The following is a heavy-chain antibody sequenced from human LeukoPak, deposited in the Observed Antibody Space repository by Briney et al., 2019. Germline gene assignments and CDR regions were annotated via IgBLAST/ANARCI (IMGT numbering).Heavy chain of an antibody. CDR1: GFTFSSYG. Sequence: GGTLRLSCAASGFTFSSYGMSWVRQAPGKGLEWVSAISGSGGSTYYADSVKGRFTISRDNSKNTLYLQMNSLRAEDTAVYYCARSGRRGLLGTTVTSMRWFDPWGQGTLVIVSS. J-gene: IGHJ5*02. CDR3: ARSGRRGLLGTTVTSMRWFDP. CDR2: ISGSGGST. V-gene: IGHV3-23*01. D-gene: IGHD4-17*01.